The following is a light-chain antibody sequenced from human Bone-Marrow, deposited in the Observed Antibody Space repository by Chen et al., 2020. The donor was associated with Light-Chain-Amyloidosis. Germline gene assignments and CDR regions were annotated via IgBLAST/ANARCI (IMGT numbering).Light chain of an antibody. CDR1: NIGSTS. V-gene: IGLV3-21*02. CDR2: DDS. Sequence: SYVLTQPSSVSVAPGQTATIACGGNNIGSTSVHWYQQTPGQAPLLVVDDDSDRPSGIPERLSGSNSGNTATLTISRVEAGDEADYDCQVWERSSDRPVFGGGTKLTVL. CDR3: QVWERSSDRPV. J-gene: IGLJ3*02.